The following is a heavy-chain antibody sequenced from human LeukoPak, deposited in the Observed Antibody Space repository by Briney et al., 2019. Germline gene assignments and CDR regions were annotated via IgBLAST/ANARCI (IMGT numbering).Heavy chain of an antibody. CDR1: GFTFSTYW. J-gene: IGHJ4*02. CDR2: INQDGNGK. Sequence: GGSLRLSCAASGFTFSTYWMSWVRQAPGKGLEWVANINQDGNGKYYLDSVKGRFTISRDNAKNSLYLQINSLRAEDTAVYYCARARDYDFWSDYSQYFDYWGQGTLVTVSS. V-gene: IGHV3-7*01. D-gene: IGHD3-3*01. CDR3: ARARDYDFWSDYSQYFDY.